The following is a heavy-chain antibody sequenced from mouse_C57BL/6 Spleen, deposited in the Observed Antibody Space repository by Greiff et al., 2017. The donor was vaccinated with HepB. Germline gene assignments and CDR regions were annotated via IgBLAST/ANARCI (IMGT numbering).Heavy chain of an antibody. CDR2: IYPGSGST. CDR3: ARVSYYSNLGDY. D-gene: IGHD2-5*01. CDR1: GYTFTSYW. J-gene: IGHJ2*01. Sequence: QVQLQQPGAELVKPGASVKMSCKASGYTFTSYWITWVKQRPGQGLEWIGDIYPGSGSTNYNEKFKSKATLTVDTSSSTAYMQLSSLTSEDSAVYYCARVSYYSNLGDYWGQGTTLTVSS. V-gene: IGHV1-55*01.